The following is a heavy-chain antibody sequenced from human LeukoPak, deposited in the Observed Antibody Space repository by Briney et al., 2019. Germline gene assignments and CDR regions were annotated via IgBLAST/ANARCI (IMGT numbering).Heavy chain of an antibody. CDR2: IYYSGST. D-gene: IGHD3-10*01. CDR3: ARALLSADAFDI. CDR1: GGSISSYY. J-gene: IGHJ3*02. V-gene: IGHV4-59*01. Sequence: SETLSLTCTVSGGSISSYYWSWIRQPPGKGLEWIGYIYYSGSTNYNPSLKSGVTISVDTSKNQFSLKLSSVTAADTAVYYCARALLSADAFDIWGQGTMVTVSS.